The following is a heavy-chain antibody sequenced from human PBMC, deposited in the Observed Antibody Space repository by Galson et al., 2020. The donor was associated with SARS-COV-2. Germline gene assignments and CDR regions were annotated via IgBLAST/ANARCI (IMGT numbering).Heavy chain of an antibody. D-gene: IGHD5-12*01. CDR1: GGTLSSYA. Sequence: SVKVSCKASGGTLSSYAISWVRQAPGQGLEWMGGIIPILGIANYAQKFQGRVTITADKSTSTAYMELSSLRSEDTAVYYCARDAGYGSDTYYYYYMAVWGKGTTVTVSS. V-gene: IGHV1-69*10. CDR3: ARDAGYGSDTYYYYYMAV. J-gene: IGHJ6*03. CDR2: IIPILGIA.